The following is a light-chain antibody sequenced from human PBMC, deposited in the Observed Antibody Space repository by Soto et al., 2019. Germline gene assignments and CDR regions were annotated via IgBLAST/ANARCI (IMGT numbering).Light chain of an antibody. CDR1: RFNIGRNT. CDR3: AAWDHSLNGVV. J-gene: IGLJ2*01. CDR2: SNN. Sequence: QSVLTQPPSTSGTPGQRVTISCAGSRFNIGRNTVNWYQQLPGSAPKLLIYSNNQRPSGVPDRFSGSRSGTSASLAISGLQPEDEADYYCAAWDHSLNGVVFGGGTKLTVL. V-gene: IGLV1-44*01.